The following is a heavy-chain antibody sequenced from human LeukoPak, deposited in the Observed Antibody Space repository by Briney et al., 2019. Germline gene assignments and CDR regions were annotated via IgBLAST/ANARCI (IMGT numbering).Heavy chain of an antibody. CDR3: ARVRYSSSWYRFDY. CDR2: INPNSGGT. D-gene: IGHD6-13*01. V-gene: IGHV1-2*02. CDR1: GYTFTGYY. J-gene: IGHJ4*02. Sequence: GASVKVSCTASGYTFTGYYMHWVRQAPGQGLEWMGWINPNSGGTNNAQKFQGRVTMTRDTSISTAYMELSRLRSDDTAVYYCARVRYSSSWYRFDYWGQGTLVTVSS.